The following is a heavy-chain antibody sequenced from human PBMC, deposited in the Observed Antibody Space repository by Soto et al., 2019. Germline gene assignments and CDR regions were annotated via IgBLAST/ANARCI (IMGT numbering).Heavy chain of an antibody. V-gene: IGHV4-59*01. CDR1: GGSISSYY. D-gene: IGHD3-10*01. CDR3: ARGRGSGSSFYYYGIDV. Sequence: SETLSLTCTVSGGSISSYYWSWIRQPPGKGLEWIGYIYYSGSTNYNPSLKSRVTISVDTSKNQFSLKLSSVTAADTAVYYCARGRGSGSSFYYYGIDVWGQGTTVTVSS. J-gene: IGHJ6*02. CDR2: IYYSGST.